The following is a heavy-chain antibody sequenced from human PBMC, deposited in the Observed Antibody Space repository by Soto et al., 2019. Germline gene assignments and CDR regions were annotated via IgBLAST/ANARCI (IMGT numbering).Heavy chain of an antibody. J-gene: IGHJ5*02. D-gene: IGHD6-19*01. Sequence: QVQLQESGPGLVKPSGTLSLTCAVSGDAVSSPYYWCWVRQPPGKGLEWIGEVFHTGTTSYNPSLRXGVTISMDKSINHFSLDLSSVTAADTAVYYCARSAGWYAIHAWGPGTLVIVSS. CDR2: VFHTGTT. CDR3: ARSAGWYAIHA. V-gene: IGHV4-4*02. CDR1: GDAVSSPYY.